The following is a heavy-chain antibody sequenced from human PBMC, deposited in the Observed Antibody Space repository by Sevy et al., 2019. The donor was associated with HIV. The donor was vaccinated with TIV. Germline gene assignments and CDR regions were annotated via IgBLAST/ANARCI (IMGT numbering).Heavy chain of an antibody. J-gene: IGHJ1*01. CDR3: ARPIWGSGSTPFQH. V-gene: IGHV4-34*10. D-gene: IGHD3-10*01. CDR1: GGSFSDYH. CDR2: INHSGST. Sequence: SETLSLTCAVYGGSFSDYHWTWIRQPPGKGLEWIGEINHSGSTNYNPSLKSRITMSVDTSKNQFSLKLSSVTAADTAVYYCARPIWGSGSTPFQHWGQRTLVTVSS.